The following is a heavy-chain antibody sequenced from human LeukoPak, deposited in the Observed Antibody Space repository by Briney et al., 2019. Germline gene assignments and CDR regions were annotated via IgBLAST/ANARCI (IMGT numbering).Heavy chain of an antibody. Sequence: ASVKVSCKGSGCTFSSYAISWLRQAPGQGLEWMGGMIGIFGTANYAQKFQGRVTITPDESTSTAYLELRSLRSEDTAVYYCASAYRSGRYFIGPLMYWGQGTLVTVSS. CDR3: ASAYRSGRYFIGPLMY. V-gene: IGHV1-69*13. D-gene: IGHD6-19*01. J-gene: IGHJ4*02. CDR1: GCTFSSYA. CDR2: MIGIFGTA.